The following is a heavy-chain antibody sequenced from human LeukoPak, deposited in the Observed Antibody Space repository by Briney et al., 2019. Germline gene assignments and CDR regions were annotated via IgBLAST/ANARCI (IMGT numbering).Heavy chain of an antibody. CDR3: ARPGIAATGNAFDI. CDR1: GGSISSYY. J-gene: IGHJ3*02. CDR2: IYYTGST. V-gene: IGHV4-59*08. Sequence: SETLSLTCTVSGGSISSYYWSWIRQPPGKGLEWIGYIYYTGSTNYNPSLKSRVSISVDTSMNQFSLKLSSVTAADAAVYYCARPGIAATGNAFDIWGQGTMVIVSS. D-gene: IGHD6-13*01.